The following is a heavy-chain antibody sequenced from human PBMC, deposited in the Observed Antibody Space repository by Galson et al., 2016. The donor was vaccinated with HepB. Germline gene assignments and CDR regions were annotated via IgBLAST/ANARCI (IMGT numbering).Heavy chain of an antibody. J-gene: IGHJ6*04. D-gene: IGHD4-17*01. CDR2: ISGSGDRT. CDR1: GFSFSTYP. Sequence: SLRLSCAASGFSFSTYPVIWVRQAPGKGLEGVSSISGSGDRTYYADSVKGRFTISRDNAKNMLYLQMDNLGVEDTAVFYCAKVLSVTRDYWYGMDVWGRGTTVIV. CDR3: AKVLSVTRDYWYGMDV. V-gene: IGHV3-23*01.